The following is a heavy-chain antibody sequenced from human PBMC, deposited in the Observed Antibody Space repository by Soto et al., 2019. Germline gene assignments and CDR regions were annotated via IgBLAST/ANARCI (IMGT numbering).Heavy chain of an antibody. J-gene: IGHJ4*02. D-gene: IGHD2-2*02. CDR2: IYYSGST. CDR1: GGSISSYY. CDR3: ERGGTVRSPIL. Sequence: PSETLSLTCTVSGGSISSYYWSWIRQPPGKGLEWIGYIYYSGSTNYNPSLKSRVTISVDTSKNQFSLKLSSVTAADTAVYYCERGGTVRSPILWGQGTLVTVSS. V-gene: IGHV4-59*01.